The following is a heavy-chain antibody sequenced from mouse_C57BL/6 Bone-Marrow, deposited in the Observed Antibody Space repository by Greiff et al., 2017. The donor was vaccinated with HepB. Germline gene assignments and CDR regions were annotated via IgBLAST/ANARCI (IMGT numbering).Heavy chain of an antibody. CDR1: GYTFTGYW. V-gene: IGHV1-9*01. D-gene: IGHD1-1*01. CDR2: ILPGSGST. J-gene: IGHJ1*03. Sequence: VKLMESGAELMKPGASVKLSCKATGYTFTGYWIEWVKQRPGHGLEWIGEILPGSGSTNYNEKFKGKATFTADTSSNTAYMQLSSLTTEDSAIYYCAKMILLLRYEYFDVWGTGTTVTVSS. CDR3: AKMILLLRYEYFDV.